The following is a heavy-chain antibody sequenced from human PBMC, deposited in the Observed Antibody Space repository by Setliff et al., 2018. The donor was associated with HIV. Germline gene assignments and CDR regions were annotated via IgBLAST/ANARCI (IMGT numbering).Heavy chain of an antibody. Sequence: ASVKVSCKASGYTFTSYDINWVRQGTGQGLQWMGWMNPDSGNTGYAQKFQGRVTMTRNTSTSTAYTELSSLRSEDTAVYYCARVPPRWFGQLLYLQAFDYWGQGTLVTVSS. CDR1: GYTFTSYD. CDR2: MNPDSGNT. J-gene: IGHJ4*02. V-gene: IGHV1-8*01. CDR3: ARVPPRWFGQLLYLQAFDY. D-gene: IGHD3-10*01.